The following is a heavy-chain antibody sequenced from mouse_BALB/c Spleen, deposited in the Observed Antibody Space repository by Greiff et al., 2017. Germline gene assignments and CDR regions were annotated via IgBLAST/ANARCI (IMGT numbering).Heavy chain of an antibody. CDR3: ARYYVSSYGWYFDV. V-gene: IGHV7-3*02. CDR1: GFTFTDYY. D-gene: IGHD1-1*01. Sequence: EVMLVESGGGLVQPGGSLRLSCATSGFTFTDYYMSWVRQPPGKALEWLGFIRNKANGYTTEYSASVKGRFTISRDNSQSILYLQMNTLRAEDSATYYCARYYVSSYGWYFDVWGAGTTVTVSS. CDR2: IRNKANGYTT. J-gene: IGHJ1*01.